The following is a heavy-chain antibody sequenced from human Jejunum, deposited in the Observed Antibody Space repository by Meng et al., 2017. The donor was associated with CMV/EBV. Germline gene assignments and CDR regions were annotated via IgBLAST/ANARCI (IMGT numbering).Heavy chain of an antibody. J-gene: IGHJ6*02. CDR1: SNNNGA. Sequence: SNNNGAWNWVRQSPSRGLEWLGRTFYRSKWYNEYALSVKSRITVNPDTSKNQFSLQLSSVTPEDTAVYYCARGLPNYYEYGMDVWGQGTTVTVSS. CDR2: TFYRSKWYN. V-gene: IGHV6-1*01. CDR3: ARGLPNYYEYGMDV.